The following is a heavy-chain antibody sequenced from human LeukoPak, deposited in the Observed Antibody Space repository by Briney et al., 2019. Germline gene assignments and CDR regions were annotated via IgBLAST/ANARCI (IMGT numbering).Heavy chain of an antibody. Sequence: GGSLRLSCAASGFTFSSYAMHWVRQAPGKGLEWVSSISSSSSYIYYADSVKGRFTISRDNAKNSLYLQMNSLRAEDTAVYYCARDHGDHDAFDIWGQGTMVTVSS. J-gene: IGHJ3*02. CDR1: GFTFSSYA. CDR3: ARDHGDHDAFDI. CDR2: ISSSSSYI. D-gene: IGHD3-10*01. V-gene: IGHV3-21*01.